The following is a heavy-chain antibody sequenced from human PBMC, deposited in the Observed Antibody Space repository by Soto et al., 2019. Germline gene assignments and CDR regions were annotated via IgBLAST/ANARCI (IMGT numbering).Heavy chain of an antibody. CDR3: AKDGGKWLPFDY. J-gene: IGHJ4*02. V-gene: IGHV3-30*18. CDR2: ISYDGSNK. D-gene: IGHD3-22*01. CDR1: GFTFSSYG. Sequence: QVQLVESGGGVVQPGRSLRLSCAASGFTFSSYGMHWVRQAPGKGLEWVAVISYDGSNKYYADSVKGRFTISRDNSKNTLYLQMNSLRAEDTAVYYCAKDGGKWLPFDYWGQGTLVTVSS.